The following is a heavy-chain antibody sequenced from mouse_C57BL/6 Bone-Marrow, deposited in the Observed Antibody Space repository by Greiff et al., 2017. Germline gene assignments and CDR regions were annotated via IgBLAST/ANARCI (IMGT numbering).Heavy chain of an antibody. CDR3: ARTPLDGYYWYFDV. D-gene: IGHD2-3*01. V-gene: IGHV1-19*01. CDR2: INPYNGGT. CDR1: GYTFTDYY. Sequence: EVKLQESGPVLVKPGASVKMSCKASGYTFTDYYMNWVKQSHGKSLEWIGVINPYNGGTSYNQKFKGKATLTVDKSSSTAYMELNSLTSEDSAVYYCARTPLDGYYWYFDVWGTGTTVTVSS. J-gene: IGHJ1*03.